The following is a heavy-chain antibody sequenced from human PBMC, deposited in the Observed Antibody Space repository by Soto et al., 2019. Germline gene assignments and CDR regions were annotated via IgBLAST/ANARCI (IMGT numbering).Heavy chain of an antibody. Sequence: QVQLVQSGAEVKKPGASVKVSCKASGYTFTSYAMHWVRQAPGQRLEWMGWINAGNGNTKYSQKFQGRVTITRDTSASTANMELSSLSSEDTAVYYCARRVGRSWDGNWCDPWGQGTLVTVSS. CDR1: GYTFTSYA. V-gene: IGHV1-3*01. D-gene: IGHD6-13*01. CDR3: ARRVGRSWDGNWCDP. CDR2: INAGNGNT. J-gene: IGHJ5*02.